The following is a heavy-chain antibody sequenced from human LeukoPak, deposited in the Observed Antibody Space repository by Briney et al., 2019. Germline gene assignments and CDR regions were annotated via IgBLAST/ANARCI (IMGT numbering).Heavy chain of an antibody. CDR3: ANAREYGSGSYPSDY. Sequence: ASVKVSCKASGYTFTSYGISWVRQAPGQGLEWMGWISGYNGNTNYAQKLQGRVTMTTDTSTSTAYMELRSLRSDDTAVYYCANAREYGSGSYPSDYWGQGTLVTVSS. D-gene: IGHD3-10*01. J-gene: IGHJ4*02. CDR1: GYTFTSYG. CDR2: ISGYNGNT. V-gene: IGHV1-18*01.